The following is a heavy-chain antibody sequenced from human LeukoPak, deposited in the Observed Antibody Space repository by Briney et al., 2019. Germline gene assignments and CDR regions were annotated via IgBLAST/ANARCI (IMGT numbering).Heavy chain of an antibody. CDR2: IYSGGST. D-gene: IGHD3-10*01. J-gene: IGHJ4*02. V-gene: IGHV3-66*01. CDR1: GFTVSSNY. CDR3: ARGSSEWFGELF. Sequence: GGSLRLSCAASGFTVSSNYMSWVRQAPGKGLEWVSVIYSGGSTYYADSVKGRFTISRDNSKNTLYLQMNSLRAEDTAVYYCARGSSEWFGELFRGQGTLVTVSS.